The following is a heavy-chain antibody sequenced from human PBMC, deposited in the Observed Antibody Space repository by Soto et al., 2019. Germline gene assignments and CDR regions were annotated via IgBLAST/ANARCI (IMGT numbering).Heavy chain of an antibody. D-gene: IGHD6-13*01. J-gene: IGHJ3*02. Sequence: EVQLEESGGDLVQPEGSLRLSCAASGFTLSAYWMTWVRQAPGKGLEWVANINRDGSKKSYLDSVRGRFTISRDNVGNSLYLQMDSLRADDTAIYYCARDVSPGSSSLYLDAFDIWGQGTMVTVSS. CDR1: GFTLSAYW. V-gene: IGHV3-7*05. CDR3: ARDVSPGSSSLYLDAFDI. CDR2: INRDGSKK.